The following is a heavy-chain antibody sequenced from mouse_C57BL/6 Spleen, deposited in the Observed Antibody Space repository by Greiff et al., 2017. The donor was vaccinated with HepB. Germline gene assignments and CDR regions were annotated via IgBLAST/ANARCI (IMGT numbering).Heavy chain of an antibody. Sequence: VQLQQSGAELVKPGASVKISCKASGYAFSSYWMNGVKQRPGKGLEWIGQIYPGDGDTNYNGKFKGKATLTADKSSSTAYMQLSSLTSEDSAVYFCARPLRGFAYWGQGTLVTVSA. V-gene: IGHV1-80*01. CDR1: GYAFSSYW. J-gene: IGHJ3*01. CDR3: ARPLRGFAY. CDR2: IYPGDGDT.